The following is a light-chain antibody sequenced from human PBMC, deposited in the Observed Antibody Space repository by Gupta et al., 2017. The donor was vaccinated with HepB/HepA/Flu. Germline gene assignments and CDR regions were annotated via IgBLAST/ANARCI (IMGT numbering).Light chain of an antibody. Sequence: DIVMTQSPLSLPVTPGEPASISCRSSQSLLHSNGYNYLDWYLQKPGQSPQLLIYLGSNRASGVPDRFSGSGSGTDFTLQISRVEAEDVGVYYGMQALQTPNTFGQGTKLEIK. J-gene: IGKJ2*01. CDR3: MQALQTPNT. CDR2: LGS. V-gene: IGKV2-28*01. CDR1: QSLLHSNGYNY.